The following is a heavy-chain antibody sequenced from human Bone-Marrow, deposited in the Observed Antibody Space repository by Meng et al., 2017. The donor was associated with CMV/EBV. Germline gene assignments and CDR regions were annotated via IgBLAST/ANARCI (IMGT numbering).Heavy chain of an antibody. V-gene: IGHV4-39*07. CDR3: ARGDAISGSDYYGLDV. CDR2: IYYSGST. D-gene: IGHD1-26*01. Sequence: SETLSLTCTVSGGSISSSSYYWGWIRQPPGKGLEWIGSIYYSGSTYYNPSLKSRVTISIDTSENQFSLKVSSVTAADTAVYYCARGDAISGSDYYGLDVWGQRTTVTVSS. J-gene: IGHJ6*02. CDR1: GGSISSSSYY.